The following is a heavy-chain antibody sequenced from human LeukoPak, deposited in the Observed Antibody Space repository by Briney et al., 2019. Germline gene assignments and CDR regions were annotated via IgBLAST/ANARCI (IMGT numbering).Heavy chain of an antibody. D-gene: IGHD3-22*01. CDR1: GYSISSGYY. CDR3: ARVVSMTMIVVTPLYFDY. CDR2: IFHSGST. V-gene: IGHV4-38-2*02. J-gene: IGHJ4*02. Sequence: SETLSLTCTVSGYSISSGYYWGWIRQPPGKGLEWIGNIFHSGSTYYNPSLKSRVTISVDTSKNQFSLKLTSVTAADTAVYYYARVVSMTMIVVTPLYFDYWGQGTLVTVSS.